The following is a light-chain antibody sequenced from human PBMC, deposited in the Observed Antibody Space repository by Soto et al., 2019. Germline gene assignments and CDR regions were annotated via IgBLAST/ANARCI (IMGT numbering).Light chain of an antibody. Sequence: QSVLTQPPSVSGAPGQRVTISCIGRSSNIGAGYDVHWYQYIPGTAPKLLIYGNTIRPSGVPDRFSGSKSGTSASLAISGLQAGDEAAYYCQSYDDSRGAPVIGGGTKLTVL. CDR3: QSYDDSRGAPV. J-gene: IGLJ3*02. CDR1: SSNIGAGYD. CDR2: GNT. V-gene: IGLV1-40*01.